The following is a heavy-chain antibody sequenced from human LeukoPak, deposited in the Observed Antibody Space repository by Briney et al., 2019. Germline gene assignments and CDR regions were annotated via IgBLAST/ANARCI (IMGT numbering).Heavy chain of an antibody. CDR3: ARGMYCSSTSCYKVYNWFDP. J-gene: IGHJ5*02. D-gene: IGHD2-2*02. CDR1: GGSLSGYY. V-gene: IGHV4-59*01. CDR2: VYYSGST. Sequence: SETLSLTCTVSGGSLSGYYWSWIRQPPGKGLEWIGYVYYSGSTNYNPSLKSRVTISVDTSKNRFSLKLSPVTAADTAVYYCARGMYCSSTSCYKVYNWFDPWGQGTLVTVSS.